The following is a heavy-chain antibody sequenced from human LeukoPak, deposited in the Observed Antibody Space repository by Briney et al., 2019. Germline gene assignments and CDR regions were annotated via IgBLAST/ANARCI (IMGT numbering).Heavy chain of an antibody. V-gene: IGHV4-39*07. CDR3: ARGDLSVFGVVKVGWFDP. J-gene: IGHJ5*02. Sequence: PSETLSLTCSVSGGSISSSVYYWGWIRQPPGKGLEWIGNIYYSGSTSYNPSLKSRVIISVDTSKMQISLNLGSVTAADTAHYYCARGDLSVFGVVKVGWFDPWGPGTLVSVSS. CDR1: GGSISSSVYY. D-gene: IGHD3-3*01. CDR2: IYYSGST.